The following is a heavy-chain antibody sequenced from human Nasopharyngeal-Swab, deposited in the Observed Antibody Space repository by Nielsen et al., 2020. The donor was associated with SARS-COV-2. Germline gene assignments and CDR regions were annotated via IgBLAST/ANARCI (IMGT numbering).Heavy chain of an antibody. D-gene: IGHD6-6*01. Sequence: GGSLRLSCAASGFTFSSYWMHWVRQAPGKGLVWVSRIDSEGSHTSYADSVKGRFTISRDNSKNTLYLQMNSLRAEDTAVYYCAREPSRSIAARIDYWGQGTLVTVSS. J-gene: IGHJ4*02. CDR2: IDSEGSHT. CDR3: AREPSRSIAARIDY. CDR1: GFTFSSYW. V-gene: IGHV3-74*01.